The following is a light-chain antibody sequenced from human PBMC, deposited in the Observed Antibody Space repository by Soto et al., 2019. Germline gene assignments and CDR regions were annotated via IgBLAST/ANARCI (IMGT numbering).Light chain of an antibody. CDR2: DTS. J-gene: IGKJ1*01. CDR1: QSVSNNY. Sequence: MVLTQSPATLSLSPGERATLSCRASQSVSNNYLAWYQQKPGQAPRLLIYDTSTRAIDIPDRFSGSGSGTDFTLTISRLEPEDFAVYYCQQYGYLGTFGQGTKVDIK. V-gene: IGKV3-20*01. CDR3: QQYGYLGT.